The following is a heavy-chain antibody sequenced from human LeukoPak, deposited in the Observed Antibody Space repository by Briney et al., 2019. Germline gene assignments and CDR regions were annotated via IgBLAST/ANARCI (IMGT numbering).Heavy chain of an antibody. CDR3: ARRRRIVGATPGAFDI. CDR1: GGSISSSSYY. D-gene: IGHD1-26*01. J-gene: IGHJ3*02. Sequence: KPSETLSLTCTVSGGSISSSSYYWGWIRQPPGKGLEWIGEINHSGSTNYNPSLKSRVTISVDTCKNQFSLKLRSVTAADTAVYYCARRRRIVGATPGAFDIWGQGTMVTVSS. V-gene: IGHV4-39*07. CDR2: INHSGST.